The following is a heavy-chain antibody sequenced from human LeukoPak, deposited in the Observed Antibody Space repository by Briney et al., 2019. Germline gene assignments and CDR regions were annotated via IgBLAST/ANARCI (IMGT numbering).Heavy chain of an antibody. CDR2: INHSGST. D-gene: IGHD5-18*01. Sequence: SETLSLTCAVYGGSFGGYYWSWIRQPPGKGLEWIGEINHSGSTNYNPSLKSRVTISVDTSKNQFSLKLSSVTAADTAVYYCARDWAIQLWPDAFDIWGQGTMVTVSS. J-gene: IGHJ3*02. V-gene: IGHV4-34*01. CDR3: ARDWAIQLWPDAFDI. CDR1: GGSFGGYY.